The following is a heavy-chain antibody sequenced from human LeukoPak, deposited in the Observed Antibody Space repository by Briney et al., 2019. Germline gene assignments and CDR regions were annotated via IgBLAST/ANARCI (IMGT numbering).Heavy chain of an antibody. CDR2: IIPILGTA. V-gene: IGHV1-69*13. CDR3: AREFFVLYGMDA. J-gene: IGHJ6*02. Sequence: SVKVSCTASGGTFSSYAISWVRQAPGQGLEWMGGIIPILGTANYAQKFQGRVTITADESTSTAYMELSSLRSEDTAVYYCAREFFVLYGMDAWGQGTTVTVSS. CDR1: GGTFSSYA. D-gene: IGHD5/OR15-5a*01.